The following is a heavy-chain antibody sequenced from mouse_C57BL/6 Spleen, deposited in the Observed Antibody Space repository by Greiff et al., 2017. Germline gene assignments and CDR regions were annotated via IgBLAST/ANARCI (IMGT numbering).Heavy chain of an antibody. J-gene: IGHJ3*01. CDR3: ARRGYSNSPWFAY. D-gene: IGHD2-5*01. CDR2: IDPSDSYT. V-gene: IGHV1-50*01. Sequence: QVQLQQPGAELVKPGASVKLSCKASGYTFTSYWMQWVKQRPGQGLEWIGEIDPSDSYTNYNQKFKGKATLTVDTSSSTAYMQLSSLTSEDSAVYYCARRGYSNSPWFAYWGQGTLVTVSA. CDR1: GYTFTSYW.